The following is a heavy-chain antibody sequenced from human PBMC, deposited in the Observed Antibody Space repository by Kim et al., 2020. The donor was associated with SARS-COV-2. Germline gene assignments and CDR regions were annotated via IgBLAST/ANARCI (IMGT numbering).Heavy chain of an antibody. D-gene: IGHD3-22*01. CDR2: INAGNGNT. V-gene: IGHV1-3*01. CDR1: GYTFTSYA. Sequence: ASVKVSCKASGYTFTSYAMHWVRQAPGQRLEWMGWINAGNGNTKYSQKFQGRVTITRDTSASTAYMELSSLRSEDTAVYYCARGYDSTLVAFDIWGQGTMVTVSS. CDR3: ARGYDSTLVAFDI. J-gene: IGHJ3*02.